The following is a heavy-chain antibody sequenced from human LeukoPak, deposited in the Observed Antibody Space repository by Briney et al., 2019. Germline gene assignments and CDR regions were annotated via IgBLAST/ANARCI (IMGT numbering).Heavy chain of an antibody. J-gene: IGHJ5*02. Sequence: PSETLSLTCAVYGYSLTNHYWIWVRQPPGKGLEWIGEVLHTGSTNYNPSLRSRVTISVDTSKTQFFLTLTSVTAADTAVYYCARGPAALHPWGQGTLVTVSS. V-gene: IGHV4-34*12. CDR3: ARGPAALHP. CDR1: GYSLTNHY. CDR2: VLHTGST. D-gene: IGHD6-13*01.